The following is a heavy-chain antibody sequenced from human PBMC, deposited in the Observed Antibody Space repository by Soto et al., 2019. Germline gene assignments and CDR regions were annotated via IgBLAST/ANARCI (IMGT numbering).Heavy chain of an antibody. D-gene: IGHD3-10*01. Sequence: SVKVSCKASGFTFTSPAMQWVRQARGQRLEWIGWIVVGSGNTNYAQKFQERVTITRDMSTSTAYMELSSLRSEDMAVYYCAAAMYYCGSDAFDIWGQ. CDR1: GFTFTSPA. CDR3: AAAMYYCGSDAFDI. J-gene: IGHJ3*02. CDR2: IVVGSGNT. V-gene: IGHV1-58*02.